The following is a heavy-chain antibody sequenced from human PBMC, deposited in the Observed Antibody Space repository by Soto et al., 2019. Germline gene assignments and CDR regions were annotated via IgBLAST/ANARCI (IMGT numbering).Heavy chain of an antibody. CDR3: AKQYCSGGYCYKYYFDY. CDR1: GGSISIYY. CDR2: IYYSGST. J-gene: IGHJ4*02. D-gene: IGHD2-15*01. V-gene: IGHV4-59*01. Sequence: SETLSLTCTVSGGSISIYYWSCIRQPPGKGLEWIGYIYYSGSTNYNPSLKSRVTISVDTSKNQFSLKLSSVTAADTAVYYCAKQYCSGGYCYKYYFDYWGQGTLVTVS.